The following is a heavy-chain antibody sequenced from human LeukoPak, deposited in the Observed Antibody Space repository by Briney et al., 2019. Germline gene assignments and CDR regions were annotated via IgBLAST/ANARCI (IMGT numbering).Heavy chain of an antibody. CDR2: ISSSCSYI. CDR1: GFTSSSYT. Sequence: GRSLRLSCAASGFTSSSYTMNWFRQAPGKGLKWVSSISSSCSYIYYADSVKGRFTISRDNAKNSLYLQMNSLRAEYTAVYYCVSRGRNWFDPWGQGTLVTVSS. V-gene: IGHV3-21*01. J-gene: IGHJ5*02. CDR3: VSRGRNWFDP. D-gene: IGHD2/OR15-2a*01.